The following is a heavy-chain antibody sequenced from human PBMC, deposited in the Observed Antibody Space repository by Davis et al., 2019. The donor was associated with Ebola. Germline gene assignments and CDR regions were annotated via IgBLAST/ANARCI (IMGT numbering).Heavy chain of an antibody. CDR2: MNPNSGNT. D-gene: IGHD3-16*01. V-gene: IGHV1-8*01. J-gene: IGHJ6*02. CDR1: RYTFTSYD. CDR3: ARDTSNGRRDYYYYYYGMDV. Sequence: ASVKVSCKASRYTFTSYDINWVRQAIGQGLEWMGWMNPNSGNTGYAQKFQGRVTMTRNTSISTAYMELSSLRSEDTAVYYCARDTSNGRRDYYYYYYGMDVWGQGTTVTVSS.